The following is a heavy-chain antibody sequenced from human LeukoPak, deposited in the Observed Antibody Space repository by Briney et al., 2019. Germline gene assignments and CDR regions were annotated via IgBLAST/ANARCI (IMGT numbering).Heavy chain of an antibody. J-gene: IGHJ5*02. D-gene: IGHD3-22*01. V-gene: IGHV4-59*13. CDR1: GASLNSNY. CDR2: IYYSGEI. CDR3: ARGHYDLGP. Sequence: SETLSLTCSVSGASLNSNYWSWVRQSPGKGLEWIAYIYYSGEINYNPSLRSRVTISLDTSKNQVSLKMTSVTAEDTAVYYCARGHYDLGPWGQGTLVTVSS.